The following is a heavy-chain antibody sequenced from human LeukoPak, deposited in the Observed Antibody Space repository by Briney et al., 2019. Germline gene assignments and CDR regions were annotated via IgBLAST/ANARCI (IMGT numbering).Heavy chain of an antibody. CDR3: VRGRGTAVTTGNWFDP. D-gene: IGHD4-17*01. J-gene: IGHJ5*02. CDR2: IHYSGST. CDR1: GGSISSGNYY. V-gene: IGHV4-30-4*01. Sequence: SETLSLTCTVSGGSISSGNYYWNWIRQPPGKGLECIGYIHYSGSTYYNPSLKSRVTISVDTSKNQFSLKLSSVTVADTAVYYCVRGRGTAVTTGNWFDPWGQGTLVTVSS.